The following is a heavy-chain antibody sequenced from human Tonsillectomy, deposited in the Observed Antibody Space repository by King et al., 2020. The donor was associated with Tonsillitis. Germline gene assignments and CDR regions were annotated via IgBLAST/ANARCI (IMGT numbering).Heavy chain of an antibody. CDR2: IIPIIGIG. V-gene: IGHV1-69*04. Sequence: QLVQSGAEVKRPGSSVKVSCKASGGTFSSHATSWVRQAPGQGLQWMGRIIPIIGIGNYAQRFQGRFTITADESTSTAYMELSSLRSEDTAVYYCARGLYDSSGFTLGFWGQGTLVTVSS. J-gene: IGHJ4*02. CDR3: ARGLYDSSGFTLGF. CDR1: GGTFSSHA. D-gene: IGHD3-22*01.